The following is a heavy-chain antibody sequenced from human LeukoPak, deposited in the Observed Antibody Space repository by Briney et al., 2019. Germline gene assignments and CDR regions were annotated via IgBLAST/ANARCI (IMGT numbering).Heavy chain of an antibody. CDR1: GFTFSDYY. Sequence: GGSLRLSCAASGFTFSDYYMSWIRQAPGKGLEWVSYISSSGSTIYYADSVKGRFTISRDNAKNSLYLQMNSLRAEDTAVYYCARATYCGGDCYNWAHDYWGQGTLVTASS. J-gene: IGHJ4*02. CDR3: ARATYCGGDCYNWAHDY. CDR2: ISSSGSTI. V-gene: IGHV3-11*01. D-gene: IGHD2-21*02.